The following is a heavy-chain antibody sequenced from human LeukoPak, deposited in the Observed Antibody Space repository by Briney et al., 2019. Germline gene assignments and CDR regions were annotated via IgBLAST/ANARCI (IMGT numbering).Heavy chain of an antibody. CDR1: GFTFSNYN. V-gene: IGHV3-21*01. D-gene: IGHD3-10*02. J-gene: IGHJ6*04. CDR3: AELGITMIGGV. Sequence: GGSLRLSCAASGFTFSNYNMNWVRQTPGKGLEWVSSITRDSIYTFYADSMKGRFTISRDNAKNSLYLQMNSLRAEDTAVYYCAELGITMIGGVWGKGTTVTISS. CDR2: ITRDSIYT.